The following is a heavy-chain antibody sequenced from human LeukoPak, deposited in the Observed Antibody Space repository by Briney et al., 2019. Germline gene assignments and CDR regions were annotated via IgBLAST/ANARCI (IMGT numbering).Heavy chain of an antibody. J-gene: IGHJ3*02. V-gene: IGHV4-30-2*01. Sequence: SQTLSLTRDGSGVSISSGGYTWSWIRQPPGKGLEWIGNIYHSGSAYYNPSLKSRVTISVDRSTDQFSLKMSSVTAADTALYYCASFDRDAFDIWGLGTVVTVSS. CDR3: ASFDRDAFDI. CDR1: GVSISSGGYT. CDR2: IYHSGSA.